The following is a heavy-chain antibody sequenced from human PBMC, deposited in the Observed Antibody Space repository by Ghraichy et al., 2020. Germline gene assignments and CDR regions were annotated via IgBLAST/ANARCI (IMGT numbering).Heavy chain of an antibody. CDR3: ARDYIGAMDAFNI. CDR1: GYTFTSYG. CDR2: ISGYNGNT. J-gene: IGHJ3*02. D-gene: IGHD5-12*01. V-gene: IGHV1-18*04. Sequence: ASVKVSCKASGYTFTSYGISWVRQAPGQGLEWMGWISGYNGNTNYAQKSQGRVTMTTDTSTSTAYVELRSLRSDDTAVYYCARDYIGAMDAFNIWGQGTMVTVSS.